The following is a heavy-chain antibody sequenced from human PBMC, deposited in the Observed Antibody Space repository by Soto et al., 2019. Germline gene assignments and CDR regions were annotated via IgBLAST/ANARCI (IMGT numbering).Heavy chain of an antibody. V-gene: IGHV3-13*01. J-gene: IGHJ3*02. CDR2: IGTAGDT. Sequence: GGSLRLSCAASGFTFSSYDMHWVRQATGKGLEWVSAIGTAGDTYYPGSVKGRFTISRENAKNSLYLQMNSLRAGDTAVYYCARESAGEGAFDIWGQGTMVTVSS. CDR3: ARESAGEGAFDI. CDR1: GFTFSSYD. D-gene: IGHD2-21*01.